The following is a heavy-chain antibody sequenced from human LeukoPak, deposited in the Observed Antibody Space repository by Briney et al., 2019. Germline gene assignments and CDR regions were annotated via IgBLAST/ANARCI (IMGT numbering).Heavy chain of an antibody. CDR1: GASIRSYY. CDR2: MYYTESP. V-gene: IGHV4-59*08. Sequence: SETLSLACTVSGASIRSYYWSWIRQPPGKGLEWITYMYYTESPNYNPSLKSRVSMSGDSSRNQFSLKLNSVTAADTAVYYCARSYDTNNRQRFDYWGQGILVTVSP. D-gene: IGHD3-22*01. J-gene: IGHJ4*02. CDR3: ARSYDTNNRQRFDY.